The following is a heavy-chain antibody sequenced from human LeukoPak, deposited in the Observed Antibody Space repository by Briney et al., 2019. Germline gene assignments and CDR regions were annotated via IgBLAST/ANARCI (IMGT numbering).Heavy chain of an antibody. CDR2: ISGSGCST. CDR3: ARDSTFDAFDI. CDR1: GFTFSSYG. J-gene: IGHJ3*02. Sequence: GVSLRLSCAASGFTFSSYGMSWVRQAPGKGLEWVSAISGSGCSTFYADSVKGRFTIPRDNAKNSLYLQMNSLRAEDTAVYYCARDSTFDAFDIWGQGTMVTVSS. V-gene: IGHV3-23*01. D-gene: IGHD2-2*01.